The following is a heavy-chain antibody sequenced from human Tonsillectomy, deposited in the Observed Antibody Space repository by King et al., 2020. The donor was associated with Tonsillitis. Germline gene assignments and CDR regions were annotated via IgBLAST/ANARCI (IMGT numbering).Heavy chain of an antibody. CDR1: GFTFSASV. D-gene: IGHD3-9*01. Sequence: VQLVESGGGVVQPGGSLTLSCAASGFTFSASVMHWVRQVPGKGLEWVALIMYGGNQKYYADSVKGRFIISRDNFEKTLYLHMSNLRIDDTAIYYCAKDLEGSWTFDRGGQGTLVTVS. J-gene: IGHJ4*02. CDR2: IMYGGNQK. CDR3: AKDLEGSWTFDR. V-gene: IGHV3-30*02.